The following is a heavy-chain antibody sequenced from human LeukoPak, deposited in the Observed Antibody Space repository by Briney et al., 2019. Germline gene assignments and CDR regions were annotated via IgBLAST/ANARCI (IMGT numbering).Heavy chain of an antibody. J-gene: IGHJ6*02. D-gene: IGHD3-10*01. CDR1: VGSFSGYY. CDR3: ARGTYYGSGSSKRYYYYGMDV. Sequence: PSESLSLSPAVSVGSFSGYYWCGIPQPPGKGLGWGVEINHSVGANSNPSLKSRDTTPVDTSTNQPSLKMSSVTHADTAVYYCARGTYYGSGSSKRYYYYGMDVWGQGTTVTVSS. V-gene: IGHV4-34*01. CDR2: INHSVGA.